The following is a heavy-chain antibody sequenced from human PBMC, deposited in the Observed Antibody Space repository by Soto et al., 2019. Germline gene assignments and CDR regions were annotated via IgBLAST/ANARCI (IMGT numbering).Heavy chain of an antibody. CDR3: TKNLYSSGLYDLDY. CDR1: GLTFSSYA. CDR2: ISSSGAGT. J-gene: IGHJ4*02. D-gene: IGHD6-19*01. V-gene: IGHV3-23*01. Sequence: GVSLKLSFGASGLTFSSYAMSWVRQAPGKGREWVAGISSSGAGTFSADSVKGRFTISRDNSKNTLYVQMNSLRAEDTAVYYCTKNLYSSGLYDLDYWRQGTLVTVSS.